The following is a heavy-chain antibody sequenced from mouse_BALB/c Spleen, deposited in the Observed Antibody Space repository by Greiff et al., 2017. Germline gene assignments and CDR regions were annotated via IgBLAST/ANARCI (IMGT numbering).Heavy chain of an antibody. CDR1: GFNIKDTY. V-gene: IGHV14-3*02. CDR2: IDPANGNT. D-gene: IGHD1-1*01. CDR3: ARATTSAMDY. J-gene: IGHJ4*01. Sequence: VQLQQSGAELVKPGASVKLSCTASGFNIKDTYMHWVKQRPEQGLEWIGRIDPANGNTKYDPKFQGKATITADTSSNTAYLQLSSLTSEDTAVYYCARATTSAMDYWGQGTSVTVSA.